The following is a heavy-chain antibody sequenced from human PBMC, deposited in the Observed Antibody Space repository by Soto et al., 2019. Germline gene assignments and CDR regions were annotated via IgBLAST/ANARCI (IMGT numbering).Heavy chain of an antibody. CDR3: TRGDYGDLLDY. D-gene: IGHD4-17*01. CDR1: GFTFSGSA. CDR2: IRSKANSYAT. J-gene: IGHJ4*02. V-gene: IGHV3-73*02. Sequence: EVQLVESGGGLVQPGGSLKLSCAASGFTFSGSAMHWVRQASGKGLEWVGRIRSKANSYATAYAASVKGRFTISRDDSKNRAYLQMNSLKTEDTAVYYCTRGDYGDLLDYWGQGTLVTVSS.